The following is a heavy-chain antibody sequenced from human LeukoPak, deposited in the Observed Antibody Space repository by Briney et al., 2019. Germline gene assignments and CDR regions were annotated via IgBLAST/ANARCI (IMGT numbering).Heavy chain of an antibody. D-gene: IGHD3-10*01. Sequence: SETLSLTCTVSGASISGSSHYFWGWIRQTPGKGLEWIGSIYYSGSPYYNPSLKSRVTISVDTSKKQFSLKLSSVTAADTAVYYCARHVGFITMVRGVINNNWFDPWGQGTLVTVSS. J-gene: IGHJ5*02. CDR3: ARHVGFITMVRGVINNNWFDP. CDR1: GASISGSSHYF. V-gene: IGHV4-39*01. CDR2: IYYSGSP.